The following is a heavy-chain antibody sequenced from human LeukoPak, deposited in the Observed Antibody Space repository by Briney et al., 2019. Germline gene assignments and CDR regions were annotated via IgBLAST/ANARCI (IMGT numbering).Heavy chain of an antibody. Sequence: PGGSLRLSCAASGITFSSYAMTWVRQAPGKGLEWVSSISSSSSYIYYADSVKGRFTISRDNAKNSLYLQMNSLRAEDTAVYYCAGVLDSSGWYSEYYYYGMDVWGQGTTVTVSS. CDR3: AGVLDSSGWYSEYYYYGMDV. V-gene: IGHV3-21*01. CDR2: ISSSSSYI. CDR1: GITFSSYA. D-gene: IGHD6-19*01. J-gene: IGHJ6*02.